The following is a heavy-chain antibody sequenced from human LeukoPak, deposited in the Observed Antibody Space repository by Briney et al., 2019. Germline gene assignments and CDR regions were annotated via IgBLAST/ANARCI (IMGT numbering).Heavy chain of an antibody. CDR1: GYTFTSYG. V-gene: IGHV1-18*01. CDR2: ISAYNGNT. J-gene: IGHJ6*02. CDR3: ATYSSSLYGMDV. D-gene: IGHD6-13*01. Sequence: GASVKVSCKASGYTFTSYGISWVRQAPGQGLEWMGWISAYNGNTNYAQKLQGRVTMTRNTSISTAYMELSSLRSEDTAVYYCATYSSSLYGMDVWGQGTTVTVSS.